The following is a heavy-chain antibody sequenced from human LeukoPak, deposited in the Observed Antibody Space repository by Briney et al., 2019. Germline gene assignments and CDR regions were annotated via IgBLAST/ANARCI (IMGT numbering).Heavy chain of an antibody. D-gene: IGHD5-18*01. CDR3: ARPPFMDAPMAFYWYFDL. CDR2: IWYDGSNK. Sequence: GRSLRLSCAASGFTFSSYGMHWVRQAPGKGLEWVAVIWYDGSNKYYADSVKGRFTISRDNSKNTLYLQMNSLRAEDTAVYYCARPPFMDAPMAFYWYFDLWGRGTLVTVSS. CDR1: GFTFSSYG. V-gene: IGHV3-33*01. J-gene: IGHJ2*01.